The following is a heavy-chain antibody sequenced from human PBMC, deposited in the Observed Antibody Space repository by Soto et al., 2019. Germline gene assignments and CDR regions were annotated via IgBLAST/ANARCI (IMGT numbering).Heavy chain of an antibody. D-gene: IGHD4-17*01. CDR1: GYTFTSYD. V-gene: IGHV1-8*01. J-gene: IGHJ4*02. CDR2: MNPNSGNT. Sequence: QVQLVQSGAEVKKPGASVKVSCKASGYTFTSYDINWVRQATGQGLEWMGWMNPNSGNTGYAQKFQGRVTMTRYTSICIAYIELSSLRPTETAVYYCARSYCDYVLGFGYWGQGTLVTVSS. CDR3: ARSYCDYVLGFGY.